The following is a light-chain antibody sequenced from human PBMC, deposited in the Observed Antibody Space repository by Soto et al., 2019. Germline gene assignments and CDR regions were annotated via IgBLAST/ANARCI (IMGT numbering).Light chain of an antibody. CDR3: QQYNSYARNT. J-gene: IGKJ2*01. CDR2: KAS. CDR1: QSISSW. V-gene: IGKV1-5*03. Sequence: DIPMTQSPSTLSASVGDRVTITCRASQSISSWLAWYQQKPGKDPKLLIYKASSLESGGPSRFSGSGSVTELTLTISSLQPNDCASYYCQQYNSYARNTFGQGTKLEIK.